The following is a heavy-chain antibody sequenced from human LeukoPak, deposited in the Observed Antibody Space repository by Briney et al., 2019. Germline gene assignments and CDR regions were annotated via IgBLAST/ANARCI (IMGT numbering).Heavy chain of an antibody. CDR2: INPNSGGT. D-gene: IGHD4-17*01. CDR1: GYTFTAYY. CDR3: ATVTDYGDSPFDY. Sequence: ASVKVSCKASGYTFTAYYIHWVRQAPGQGLEWMGWINPNSGGTIYAQKFQGRVTMTEDTSTDTAYMELSSLRSEDTAVYYCATVTDYGDSPFDYWGQGTLVTVSS. V-gene: IGHV1-2*02. J-gene: IGHJ4*02.